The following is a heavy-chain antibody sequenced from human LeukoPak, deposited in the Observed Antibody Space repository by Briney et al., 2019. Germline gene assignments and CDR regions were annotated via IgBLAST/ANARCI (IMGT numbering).Heavy chain of an antibody. CDR2: INPNSGGT. CDR3: AGSLTKRVLMLFDI. V-gene: IGHV1-2*02. CDR1: GYTFTGYY. J-gene: IGHJ3*02. Sequence: ASVKVSCKASGYTFTGYYMHWVRQAPGQGLEWMGWINPNSGGTNYAQKFQGRVTMTRDTSISTAYMELSRLRSDDTAVYYCAGSLTKRVLMLFDIWGQGTMVTVSS. D-gene: IGHD3-9*01.